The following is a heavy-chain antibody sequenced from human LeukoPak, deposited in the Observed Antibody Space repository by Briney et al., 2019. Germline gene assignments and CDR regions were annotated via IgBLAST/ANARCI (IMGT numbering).Heavy chain of an antibody. J-gene: IGHJ4*02. CDR3: AKSYFDYSTYYSYYCNL. D-gene: IGHD4-11*01. CDR2: VYTSGSA. V-gene: IGHV4-4*09. CDR1: AASISVGY. Sequence: PSATLSLTCTLSAASISVGYWSWIRQPPGRGREWIGYVYTSGSANYNPSLKSRVTLSVDTSKSQFALKLSSVTAADTAVYDCAKSYFDYSTYYSYYCNLWGQGALVTVSS.